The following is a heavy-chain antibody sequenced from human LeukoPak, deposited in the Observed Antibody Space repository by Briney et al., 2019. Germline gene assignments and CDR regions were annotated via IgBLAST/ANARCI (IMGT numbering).Heavy chain of an antibody. V-gene: IGHV1-69*05. J-gene: IGHJ6*03. CDR2: IIPISGTA. CDR1: GGTLSSYA. CDR3: ARSPGEYCSSTSCYIYYYYMDV. D-gene: IGHD2-2*02. Sequence: SVKVSCKASGGTLSSYAISWVRQAPGKGLEWMGGIIPISGTANYAQKFQGRVTITTDESTSTAYMELSSLRSEDTAVYYCARSPGEYCSSTSCYIYYYYMDVWGKGTTVTVSS.